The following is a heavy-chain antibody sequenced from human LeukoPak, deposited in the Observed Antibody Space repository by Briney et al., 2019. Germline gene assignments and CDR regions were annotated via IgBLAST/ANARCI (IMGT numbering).Heavy chain of an antibody. V-gene: IGHV4-4*07. D-gene: IGHD6-19*01. CDR2: IYSSGST. CDR3: ASTTVAGAWDY. CDR1: GGSITSYY. Sequence: SETLSLTCTVSGGSITSYYWSWIRQPAGKGLEWIGRIYSSGSTNDSPSLKRRVTMSVDTSKNHFSLKLTSGTAAGTSVYYCASTTVAGAWDYWGQGSLLPAS. J-gene: IGHJ4*02.